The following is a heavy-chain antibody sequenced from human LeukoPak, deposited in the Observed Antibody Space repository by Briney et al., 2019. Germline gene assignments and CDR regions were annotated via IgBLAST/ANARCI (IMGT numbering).Heavy chain of an antibody. Sequence: ASVKVSFKASGYTFTGYYMHWVRQAPGQGLEWMAWISTYNGNTNYAQKVQGRATMTTDTSTSTAYMELRSLRSDDTAVYYCARVLRYDFWSAYYFDYWGQGTLVTVSS. V-gene: IGHV1-18*04. CDR3: ARVLRYDFWSAYYFDY. D-gene: IGHD3-3*01. J-gene: IGHJ4*02. CDR1: GYTFTGYY. CDR2: ISTYNGNT.